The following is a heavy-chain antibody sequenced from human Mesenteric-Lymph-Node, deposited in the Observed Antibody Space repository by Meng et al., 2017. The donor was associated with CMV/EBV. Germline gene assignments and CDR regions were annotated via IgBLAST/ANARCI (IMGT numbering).Heavy chain of an antibody. CDR3: ARHSSGWSNLDY. Sequence: CQTSGYTFVNYNINWVRQATGRGLEWMGRVNPKSGDTAYAENFQGRITVTKDTSTNTVYMDLNSLTTDDTAVYYCARHSSGWSNLDYWGQGALVTVSS. D-gene: IGHD6-19*01. CDR2: VNPKSGDT. V-gene: IGHV1-8*03. J-gene: IGHJ4*02. CDR1: GYTFVNYN.